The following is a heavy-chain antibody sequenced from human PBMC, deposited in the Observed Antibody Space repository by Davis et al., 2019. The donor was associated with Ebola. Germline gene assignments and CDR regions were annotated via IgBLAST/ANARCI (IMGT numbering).Heavy chain of an antibody. D-gene: IGHD3-9*01. CDR2: IGWDDDK. J-gene: IGHJ4*02. CDR3: ARTPYYDILTGYYGYFDY. Sequence: SGPTLVTPTQTLTLTCTFSGFSLSTRGMCVRWIRQPPGKALEWLARIGWDDDKYYSTSLKTRLTISKDTSKNQVVLTMTNMDPVDTATYYCARTPYYDILTGYYGYFDYWGQGTLVTVSS. V-gene: IGHV2-70*11. CDR1: GFSLSTRGMC.